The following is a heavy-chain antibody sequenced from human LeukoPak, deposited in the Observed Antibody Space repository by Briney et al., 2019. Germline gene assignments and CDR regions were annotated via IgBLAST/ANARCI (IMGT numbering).Heavy chain of an antibody. J-gene: IGHJ3*02. CDR2: ISAYNGNA. V-gene: IGHV1-18*01. Sequence: ASVKVSCKASGYTFTSYGISWVRQAPGQGLEWMGWISAYNGNANYAQKLQGRVTMTTDTSTSTAYMELRSLRSDDTAVYYCARLWFGELGDAFDIWGQGTMVTVSS. CDR3: ARLWFGELGDAFDI. D-gene: IGHD3-10*01. CDR1: GYTFTSYG.